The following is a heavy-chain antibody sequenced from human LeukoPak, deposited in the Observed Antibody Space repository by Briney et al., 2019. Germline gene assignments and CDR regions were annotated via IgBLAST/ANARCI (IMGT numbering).Heavy chain of an antibody. CDR1: GGSNSSGSYY. J-gene: IGHJ4*02. CDR3: ARVGGLAAALFDY. D-gene: IGHD6-13*01. CDR2: IYYSGST. Sequence: SSETLSLTCAAAGGSNSSGSYYWSWIRQPPGKGLEWIGYIYYSGSTNYNPFLKSRVTISVDTSKNQFSLKLSSVTAADTAVYYCARVGGLAAALFDYWGQGTLVTVSS. V-gene: IGHV4-61*01.